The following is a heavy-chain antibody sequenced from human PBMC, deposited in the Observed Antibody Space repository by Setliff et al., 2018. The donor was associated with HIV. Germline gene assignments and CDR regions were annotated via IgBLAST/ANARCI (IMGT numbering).Heavy chain of an antibody. Sequence: SLRLSCAASGFTFSDYYMSWIRQAPGKGLEWVACISGSGSTIYYADSVKGRFTISRDNAKNSLYLQMNSLRAEDTAVYYCVREDVGTTIYGTFDIWGQGTVVTVSS. D-gene: IGHD1-7*01. CDR2: ISGSGSTI. CDR3: VREDVGTTIYGTFDI. J-gene: IGHJ3*02. V-gene: IGHV3-11*04. CDR1: GFTFSDYY.